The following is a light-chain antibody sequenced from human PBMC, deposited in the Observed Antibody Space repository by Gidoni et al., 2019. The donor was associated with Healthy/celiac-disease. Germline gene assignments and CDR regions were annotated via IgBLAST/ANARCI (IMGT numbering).Light chain of an antibody. V-gene: IGKV1-39*01. Sequence: DIQMTQSPSSLSASVGDRVTITCRASQSISSYLNWYQQKPGKAPKLLIYAASSLQSGVPSRFSGSGSGTDFTLTISSLRPEDFATYYCQQSYSTPRTFXGXTKVEIK. CDR2: AAS. CDR3: QQSYSTPRT. J-gene: IGKJ4*01. CDR1: QSISSY.